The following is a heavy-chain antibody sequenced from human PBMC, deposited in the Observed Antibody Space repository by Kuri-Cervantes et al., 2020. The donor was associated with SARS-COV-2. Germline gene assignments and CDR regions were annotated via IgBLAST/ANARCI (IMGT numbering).Heavy chain of an antibody. V-gene: IGHV3-30*02. D-gene: IGHD5-12*01. CDR3: AKESYSGYDTWSDY. CDR1: GFSFSSFG. J-gene: IGHJ4*02. CDR2: IRYDGSDK. Sequence: GESLKISCAASGFSFSSFGMHWVRQAPGKGLEWVAFIRYDGSDKYFTDSVKGRFTISRDNSKNTLYLQMNSLRGEDTAVYYCAKESYSGYDTWSDYWGQGTLVTVSS.